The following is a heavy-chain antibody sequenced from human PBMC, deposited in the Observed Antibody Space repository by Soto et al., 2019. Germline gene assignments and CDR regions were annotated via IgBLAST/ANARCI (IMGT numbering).Heavy chain of an antibody. CDR1: GFSLSSTRMA. D-gene: IGHD6-19*01. CDR3: AHIVVAGLGYYFDY. V-gene: IGHV2-5*02. J-gene: IGHJ4*02. CDR2: IYWDDDK. Sequence: QITLKESGPTLVKPTQTLTLTCTFSGFSLSSTRMAVGWIRQPPGKALEWLALIYWDDDKRYSPFLKSRLTIPNNTXXNQVVLTMSNMDPVDTARYYCAHIVVAGLGYYFDYWGQGTLVTVSS.